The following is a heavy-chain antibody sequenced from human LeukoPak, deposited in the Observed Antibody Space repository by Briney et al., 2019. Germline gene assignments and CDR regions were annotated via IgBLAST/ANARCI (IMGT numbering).Heavy chain of an antibody. CDR2: IYYSGST. V-gene: IGHV4-59*12. Sequence: SETLSLTCTVSGGSISSYYWSWIRQPPGKGLEWIGYIYYSGSTNYNPSLKSRVTISVDTSKNQFSLKLSSVTAADTAVYYCARFSVSMVRGVITPWGQGTLVTVSS. CDR1: GGSISSYY. CDR3: ARFSVSMVRGVITP. J-gene: IGHJ4*02. D-gene: IGHD3-10*01.